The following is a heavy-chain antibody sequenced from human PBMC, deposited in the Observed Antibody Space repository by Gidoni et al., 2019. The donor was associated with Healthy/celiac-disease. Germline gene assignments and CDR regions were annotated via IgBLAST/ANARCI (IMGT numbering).Heavy chain of an antibody. J-gene: IGHJ4*02. CDR3: ARGKSGRWLQFHYFDY. Sequence: QVHLQLWGAGLLNPSETLSLPCAGYGGSFSRYYWSWIRQPPGKGLEWIGEINHSGSTNYNPSLKSRVTISVDTSKNQFSLKLSSVTAADTAVYYCARGKSGRWLQFHYFDYWGQGTLVTVSS. CDR1: GGSFSRYY. V-gene: IGHV4-34*01. D-gene: IGHD5-12*01. CDR2: INHSGST.